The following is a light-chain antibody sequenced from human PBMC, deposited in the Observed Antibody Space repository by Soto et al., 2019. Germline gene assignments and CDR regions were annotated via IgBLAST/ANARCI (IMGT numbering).Light chain of an antibody. CDR3: TSYTSSSTPYV. CDR2: DVS. CDR1: SSDVGGYTY. Sequence: ALTQPASVSGSPGQSITISCAGTSSDVGGYTYVSWYQQHPGKAPKLMIYDVSNRPSGVSNRFSGSKSGNTASLTISGLQAEDVADYYCTSYTSSSTPYVFGGGTNVTVL. J-gene: IGLJ1*01. V-gene: IGLV2-14*01.